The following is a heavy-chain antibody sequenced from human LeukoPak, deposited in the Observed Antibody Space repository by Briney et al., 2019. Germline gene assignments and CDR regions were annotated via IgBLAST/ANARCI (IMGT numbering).Heavy chain of an antibody. CDR2: ISNSGGTI. D-gene: IGHD7-27*01. CDR1: GFTFTGYF. V-gene: IGHV3-11*01. J-gene: IGHJ4*02. CDR3: ARATGDRPY. Sequence: GGSLRLSCAASGFTFTGYFMSWIRQAPGKRPEWVADISNSGGTIHYADSVRGRFIISRDNAKTSLYLQMNSLRVDDTAVYYCARATGDRPYWGQGTLVTVSS.